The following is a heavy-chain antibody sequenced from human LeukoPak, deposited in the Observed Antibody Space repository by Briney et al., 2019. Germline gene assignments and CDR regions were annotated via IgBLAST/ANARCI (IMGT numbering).Heavy chain of an antibody. CDR3: ARQNHGGPPNNFDY. J-gene: IGHJ4*02. CDR2: IYTSGST. CDR1: GGSISSYY. D-gene: IGHD1-14*01. V-gene: IGHV4-4*07. Sequence: PSETLSLTCTVSGGSISSYYWSWIRQPAGKGLEWIGRIYTSGSTNYNPSLKSRVTMSLDTSKNQFSLKLSSVTAADTAVYYCARQNHGGPPNNFDYWGQGTLVTVSS.